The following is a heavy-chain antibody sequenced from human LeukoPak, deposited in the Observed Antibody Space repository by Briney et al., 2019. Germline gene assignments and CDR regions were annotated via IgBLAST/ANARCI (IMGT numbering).Heavy chain of an antibody. J-gene: IGHJ5*02. D-gene: IGHD3-10*01. CDR2: IFYRGST. Sequence: PSETLSLTCTVSGGSISSTSYYWGWIRQPPGKGLEWIGTIFYRGSTSYNPSLKSRVTIAVDTSNNQFSLRLSSVTAADTAVYYCAISGTGGSWGQGTLVTVSS. V-gene: IGHV4-39*01. CDR1: GGSISSTSYY. CDR3: AISGTGGS.